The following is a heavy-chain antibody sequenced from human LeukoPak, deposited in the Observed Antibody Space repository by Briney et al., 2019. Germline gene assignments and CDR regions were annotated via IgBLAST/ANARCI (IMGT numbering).Heavy chain of an antibody. Sequence: SETLSLTCAVYGGSFSGYYWSWIRQPPGKGLEWIGEINHSRSTNYNPSLKSRVTISVDTSKNQFSLKLSSVTAADTAVYYCARGPPYSSSWFGYFDYWGQGTLVTVSS. V-gene: IGHV4-34*01. CDR1: GGSFSGYY. CDR3: ARGPPYSSSWFGYFDY. J-gene: IGHJ4*02. D-gene: IGHD6-13*01. CDR2: INHSRST.